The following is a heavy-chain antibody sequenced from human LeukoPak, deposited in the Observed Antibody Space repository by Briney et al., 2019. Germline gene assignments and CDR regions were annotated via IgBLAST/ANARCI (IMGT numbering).Heavy chain of an antibody. D-gene: IGHD6-13*01. J-gene: IGHJ3*02. V-gene: IGHV1-46*01. CDR3: ARDLSSSWYWDALDI. CDR2: INPSGGST. Sequence: ASVKVSCKASGYTFTSYYMHWVRQAPGQGLEWMGIINPSGGSTSYAQKFQGRVTMTRDTSTSTVYMELSSLRSEDTAVYYCARDLSSSWYWDALDIWGQGTMVTVSS. CDR1: GYTFTSYY.